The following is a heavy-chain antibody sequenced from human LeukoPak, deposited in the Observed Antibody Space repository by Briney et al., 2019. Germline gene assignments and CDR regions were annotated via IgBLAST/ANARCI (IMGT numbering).Heavy chain of an antibody. V-gene: IGHV2-5*01. Sequence: SGPTLVNPTQTLTLTCTFSAFSLSTSGVGVGWIRQPPGKALEWLALIYWNDDKRYSPLLKSRLTITKDTSKNQVVLTMTNMDPVDTATYYCAHRRGQWLPQGGAFDIWGQGTMVTVSS. CDR3: AHRRGQWLPQGGAFDI. CDR2: IYWNDDK. CDR1: AFSLSTSGVG. D-gene: IGHD6-19*01. J-gene: IGHJ3*02.